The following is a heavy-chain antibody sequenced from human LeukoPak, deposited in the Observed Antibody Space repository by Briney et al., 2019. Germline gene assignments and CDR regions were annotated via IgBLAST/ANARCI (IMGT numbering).Heavy chain of an antibody. V-gene: IGHV1-69*13. Sequence: SVKVSCKASGGTFSSYAISWVRQAPGQGLEWMGGIIPIFGTANYAPKFQGRVTITADESTSTAYMELSSLRSEDTAVYYCAREAPGTYCSSTSCYVMGPYYYYYGMDVWGQGTTVTVSS. D-gene: IGHD2-2*01. CDR2: IIPIFGTA. CDR1: GGTFSSYA. CDR3: AREAPGTYCSSTSCYVMGPYYYYYGMDV. J-gene: IGHJ6*02.